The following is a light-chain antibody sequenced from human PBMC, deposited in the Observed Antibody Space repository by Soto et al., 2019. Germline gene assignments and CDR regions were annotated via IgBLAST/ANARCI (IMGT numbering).Light chain of an antibody. CDR3: QQYGSSPWT. Sequence: ETVLTQSPGTLSLSPGEIATLSFMSSQSVSSSYLAWYQQKPGQAPRLLIYGASSRATGIPDRFSGSGSGTDFTLTISRLEPEDFAVYYCQQYGSSPWTFGQGTKVDIK. V-gene: IGKV3-20*01. CDR2: GAS. J-gene: IGKJ1*01. CDR1: QSVSSSY.